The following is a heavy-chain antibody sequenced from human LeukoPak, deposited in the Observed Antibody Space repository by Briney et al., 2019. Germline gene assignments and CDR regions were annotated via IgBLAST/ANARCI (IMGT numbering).Heavy chain of an antibody. V-gene: IGHV1-69*04. CDR1: GGTFSSYA. J-gene: IGHJ5*02. D-gene: IGHD2/OR15-2a*01. Sequence: SVKVSCKASGGTFSSYAISWVRQAPGQGLEWMGRIIPILGIANYAQKFQGRVTITADKSTSTAYMELSSLRSEDTAVYYCAREMLSRDGNWFDPWGQGTLVTVSS. CDR2: IIPILGIA. CDR3: AREMLSRDGNWFDP.